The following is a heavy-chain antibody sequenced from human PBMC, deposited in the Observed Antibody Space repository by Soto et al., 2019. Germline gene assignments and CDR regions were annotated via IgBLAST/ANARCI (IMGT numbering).Heavy chain of an antibody. Sequence: QVQLQQWGAGLLKPSETLSLTCAVYGGSFSGYYWSWIRQPPGKGLEWIGEINHSGSTNYNPSLKSRVTLSVDTYKNQFSLKLSSVTAADTAVYYCARDRITMVRGGKHYDYWGPGTLVTVSS. J-gene: IGHJ4*02. V-gene: IGHV4-34*01. CDR1: GGSFSGYY. CDR3: ARDRITMVRGGKHYDY. CDR2: INHSGST. D-gene: IGHD3-10*01.